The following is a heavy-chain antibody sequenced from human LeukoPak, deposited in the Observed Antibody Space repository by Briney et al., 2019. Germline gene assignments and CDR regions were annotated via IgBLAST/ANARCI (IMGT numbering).Heavy chain of an antibody. CDR1: GFTFSSYG. J-gene: IGHJ4*02. CDR2: ISYDGSNK. Sequence: GGSLRLSCAASGFTFSSYGMHWVRQAPGKGLEWVAVISYDGSNKYYADSVKGRFTISRDNSKNTLYLQMNSPRAEDTAVYYCAKDRTSCLDYWGQGTLVTVSS. V-gene: IGHV3-30*18. D-gene: IGHD2-2*01. CDR3: AKDRTSCLDY.